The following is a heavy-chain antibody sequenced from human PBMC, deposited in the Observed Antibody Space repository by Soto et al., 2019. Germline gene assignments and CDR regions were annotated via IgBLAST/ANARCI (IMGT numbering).Heavy chain of an antibody. J-gene: IGHJ6*02. V-gene: IGHV4-59*01. Sequence: SETLSLTCTVSGGSISSYYWSWIRQPPGKGLEWIGYIYYSGGTNYNPSLKSRVTISVDTSKNQFSLKLSSVTAADTAVYYCAREGTIFGVAPYGMDVWGQGTTVTVSS. CDR3: AREGTIFGVAPYGMDV. CDR2: IYYSGGT. CDR1: GGSISSYY. D-gene: IGHD3-3*01.